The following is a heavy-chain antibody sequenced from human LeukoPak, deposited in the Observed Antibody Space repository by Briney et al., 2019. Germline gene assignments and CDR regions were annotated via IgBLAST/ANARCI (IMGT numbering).Heavy chain of an antibody. CDR1: LGTFSSYA. J-gene: IGHJ5*02. V-gene: IGHV1-69*13. CDR3: ASTTYYYDSSGYYYNWFDP. CDR2: IIHIFGTA. Sequence: ASVKVSCKASLGTFSSYAISWVPQAPGQGLEWMGGIIHIFGTANYAQKFQGRVTITADESTSTAYMELSSLRSEDTAVYYCASTTYYYDSSGYYYNWFDPWGQGTLVTVSS. D-gene: IGHD3-22*01.